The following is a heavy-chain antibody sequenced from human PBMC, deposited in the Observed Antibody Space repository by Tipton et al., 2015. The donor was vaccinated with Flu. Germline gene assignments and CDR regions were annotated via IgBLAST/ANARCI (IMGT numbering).Heavy chain of an antibody. CDR3: ARYGTYDGSRYFQH. J-gene: IGHJ1*01. V-gene: IGHV4-39*07. D-gene: IGHD1-26*01. Sequence: TLSLTCTVSGGSISSYYWSWIRQPPGKGLEWIGSIRYGGSSYYTPSLKSRVTISLDMSKDQFSLKLSSVTAADTAVYYCARYGTYDGSRYFQHWGQGTLVTVSS. CDR2: IRYGGSS. CDR1: GGSISSYY.